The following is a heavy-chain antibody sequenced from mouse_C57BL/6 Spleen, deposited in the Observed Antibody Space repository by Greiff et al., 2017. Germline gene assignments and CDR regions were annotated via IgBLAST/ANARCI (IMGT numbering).Heavy chain of an antibody. Sequence: EVQLQQSGPELVKPGASVKISCKASGYSFTGYYMNWVKQSPEKSLEWIGEINPSTGGTTYNQKFKAKATLTVDKSSSTAYMQLDSLTSEGSAVYYCAGGVVRAMDYWGQGTSVTVSS. CDR2: INPSTGGT. CDR1: GYSFTGYY. V-gene: IGHV1-42*01. D-gene: IGHD1-1*01. CDR3: AGGVVRAMDY. J-gene: IGHJ4*01.